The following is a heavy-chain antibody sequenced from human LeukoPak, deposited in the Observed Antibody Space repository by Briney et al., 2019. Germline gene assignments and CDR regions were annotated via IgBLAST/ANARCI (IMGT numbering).Heavy chain of an antibody. CDR2: ISSGSSNI. Sequence: GGSLRLSCVGSGCSFSSYSMNWVRQAPGEGLEWVSYISSGSSNIYYADSVKGRFTISIDNAKNSLYLQMNRLRDKDAAVYYWARDMAVWGQGTLVTVSS. J-gene: IGHJ4*02. CDR1: GCSFSSYS. V-gene: IGHV3-48*02. D-gene: IGHD6-19*01. CDR3: ARDMAV.